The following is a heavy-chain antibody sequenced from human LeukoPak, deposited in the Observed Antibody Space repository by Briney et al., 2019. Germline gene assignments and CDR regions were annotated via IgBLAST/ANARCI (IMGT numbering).Heavy chain of an antibody. V-gene: IGHV3-48*03. Sequence: GGSLRLSGAASGFTFRTYEMNWVRQGPGKGLEWVSYISSTGRTIHYADSVKGRFTISRDNAKNSLYLQMNSLSAEDTAVYYCARVALATPYFDYWGQGTLVTVSS. CDR2: ISSTGRTI. CDR3: ARVALATPYFDY. J-gene: IGHJ4*02. D-gene: IGHD5-24*01. CDR1: GFTFRTYE.